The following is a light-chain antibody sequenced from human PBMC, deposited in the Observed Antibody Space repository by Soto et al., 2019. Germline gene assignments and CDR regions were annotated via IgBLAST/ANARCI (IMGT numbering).Light chain of an antibody. CDR1: QDSRSY. CDR3: QQFNSYPLT. CDR2: AAS. J-gene: IGKJ4*01. Sequence: DIQLTQSPSFLSASVGDRVTITCRASQDSRSYLAWYQQKPGKAPKLLIYAASELQSGVSSRFSGSRSGTEFTLAISSLQPEDFATYYCQQFNSYPLTFGGGTKVEIK. V-gene: IGKV1-9*01.